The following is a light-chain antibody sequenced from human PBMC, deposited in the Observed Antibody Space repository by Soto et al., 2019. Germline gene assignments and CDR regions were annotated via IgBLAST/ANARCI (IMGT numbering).Light chain of an antibody. CDR1: QTVSSSY. CDR3: HQYGGALPLT. V-gene: IGKV3-20*01. Sequence: EIVLTQSPGTLSLSPGDAATLSCRASQTVSSSYLAWYPQKPGPAPRLLIYGASSRATGVPDRFSGSGSGTDFTLTIRRVEPEDFAVYYCHQYGGALPLTFGQGTRLEI. J-gene: IGKJ5*01. CDR2: GAS.